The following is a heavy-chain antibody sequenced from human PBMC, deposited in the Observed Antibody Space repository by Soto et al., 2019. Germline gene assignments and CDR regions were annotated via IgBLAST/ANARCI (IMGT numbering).Heavy chain of an antibody. V-gene: IGHV4-30-4*01. CDR1: GGSISSGDYY. J-gene: IGHJ6*02. CDR3: ARAPPPVAARRELYYYGMDV. D-gene: IGHD6-6*01. Sequence: SETLSLTCTVSGGSISSGDYYWSWIRQPPGKGLEWIGYIYYSGSTYYNPSLKSRVTISVDTSKNQFSLKLSSVTAADTAVYYCARAPPPVAARRELYYYGMDVWGQGTTVTVSS. CDR2: IYYSGST.